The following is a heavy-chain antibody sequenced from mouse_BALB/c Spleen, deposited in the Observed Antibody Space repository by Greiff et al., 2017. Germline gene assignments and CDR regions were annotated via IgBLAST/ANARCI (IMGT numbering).Heavy chain of an antibody. CDR3: ARDFYGSRGNFDV. D-gene: IGHD1-1*01. J-gene: IGHJ1*01. V-gene: IGHV7-3*02. CDR2: IRNKANGYTT. Sequence: EVQGVESGGGLVQPGGSLRLSCATSGFTFTDYYMSWVRQPPGKALEWLGFIRNKANGYTTEYSASVKGRFTISRDNSQSILYLQMNTLRAEDSATYYCARDFYGSRGNFDVWGAGTTVTVSS. CDR1: GFTFTDYY.